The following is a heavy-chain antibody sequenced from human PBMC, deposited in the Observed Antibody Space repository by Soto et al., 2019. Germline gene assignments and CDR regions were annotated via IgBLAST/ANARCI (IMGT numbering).Heavy chain of an antibody. Sequence: SVQVSFKASGGTFSSYALSWVRQAPGQGLEWMGGIIPIFGTANYAQKFQGRVTITADESTSTAYMELSSLRSEDTAVYYCARAENDSSGYYPPYYYGMDVWGQGTKVTVSS. CDR1: GGTFSSYA. D-gene: IGHD3-22*01. CDR3: ARAENDSSGYYPPYYYGMDV. CDR2: IIPIFGTA. J-gene: IGHJ6*02. V-gene: IGHV1-69*13.